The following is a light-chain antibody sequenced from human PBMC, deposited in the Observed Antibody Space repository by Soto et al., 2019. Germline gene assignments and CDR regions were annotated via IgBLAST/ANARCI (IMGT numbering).Light chain of an antibody. CDR2: EVT. CDR1: RSDVGGYNF. J-gene: IGLJ1*01. Sequence: QSALTQPPSASGSPGQSVTISCTGTRSDVGGYNFVSWYQQHPGKAPKLLIYEVTQRPSGVPDRFSASKSGNTASLTVSGLQAEDEADYYCSPYAGSNMGVFGTGTKVTVL. V-gene: IGLV2-8*01. CDR3: SPYAGSNMGV.